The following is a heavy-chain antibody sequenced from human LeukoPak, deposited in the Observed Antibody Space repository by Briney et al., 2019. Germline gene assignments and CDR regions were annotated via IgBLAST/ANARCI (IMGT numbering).Heavy chain of an antibody. J-gene: IGHJ6*02. D-gene: IGHD3-9*01. CDR1: GGSFSGYY. Sequence: SETLSLTCAVYGGSFSGYYWSWIRQPPGKGLEWIGEINHSGSTNYNPSLKSRVTISVDTSKNQFSLKLSSVTAADTAVYYCARGHAILTGESYYYYGMDVWGQGTTVTVSS. CDR2: INHSGST. V-gene: IGHV4-34*01. CDR3: ARGHAILTGESYYYYGMDV.